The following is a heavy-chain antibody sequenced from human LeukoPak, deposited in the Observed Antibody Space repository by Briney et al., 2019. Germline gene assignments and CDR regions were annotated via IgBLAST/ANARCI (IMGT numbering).Heavy chain of an antibody. D-gene: IGHD3-9*01. Sequence: GESLKFSCKGSGYSFTSYWIGWVRQLPGKGLEWMGIIYPGDSDTSYSPSFQGQVTISADKSISTAYLQWSSLKASDTAMYYCARRRILTGYYYYFDYWGQGTLVTVSS. J-gene: IGHJ4*02. CDR2: IYPGDSDT. CDR1: GYSFTSYW. V-gene: IGHV5-51*01. CDR3: ARRRILTGYYYYFDY.